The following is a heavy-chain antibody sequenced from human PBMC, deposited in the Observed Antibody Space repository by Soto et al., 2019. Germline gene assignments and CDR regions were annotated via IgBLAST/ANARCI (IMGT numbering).Heavy chain of an antibody. J-gene: IGHJ4*02. CDR1: GFTFGTAW. V-gene: IGHV3-15*01. CDR3: TTAPYSCSWSYYFDH. D-gene: IGHD6-13*01. CDR2: IKSKTDGVTQ. Sequence: VQRVESGGGLVKPGGSLRLSCAASGFTFGTAWMSWVRQAPGKGLEWVGSIKSKTDGVTQDYAAPVKGRFTISSDDSKNTQYIQMKSQKTEDKAVYYCTTAPYSCSWSYYFDHWGQGTLVTVSS.